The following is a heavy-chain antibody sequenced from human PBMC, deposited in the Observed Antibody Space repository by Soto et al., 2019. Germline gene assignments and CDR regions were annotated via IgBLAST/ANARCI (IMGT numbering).Heavy chain of an antibody. CDR1: GFTFSSYD. D-gene: IGHD6-13*01. CDR3: AGAPRGYSSSWYGPYYYMDV. V-gene: IGHV3-13*01. Sequence: GGSLRLSCAASGFTFSSYDMHWVRQATGKGLEWVSAIGTAGDTYYPGSVKGRFTISRENAKNSLYLQMNSLRAGDTAVYYCAGAPRGYSSSWYGPYYYMDVWGKGTTVTVSS. J-gene: IGHJ6*03. CDR2: IGTAGDT.